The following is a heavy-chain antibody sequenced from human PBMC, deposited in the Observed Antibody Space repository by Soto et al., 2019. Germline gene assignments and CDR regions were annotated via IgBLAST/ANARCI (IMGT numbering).Heavy chain of an antibody. J-gene: IGHJ6*03. CDR2: IYYSGST. CDR3: EGYYYYYYMDV. Sequence: PSETLSLTCTVSGGSISSSSYYWGWIRQPPGKGLEWIGSIYYSGSTYYNPSLKSRVTISVDTSKNQFSLKPSSVTAADTAVYYCEGYYYYYYMDVWGKGTTVTVSS. CDR1: GGSISSSSYY. V-gene: IGHV4-39*01.